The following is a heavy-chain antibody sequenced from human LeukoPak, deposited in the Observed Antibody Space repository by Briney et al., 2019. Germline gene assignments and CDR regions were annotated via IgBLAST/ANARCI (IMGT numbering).Heavy chain of an antibody. J-gene: IGHJ4*02. V-gene: IGHV1-18*01. CDR2: ISAYNGNT. CDR3: ALGRQQLDEYYFDY. Sequence: GASVKVSCKASGGTFSSYAISWVRQAPGQGLEWMGWISAYNGNTNYAQKLQGRVTMTTDTSTSTAYMELRSLRSDDTAVYYCALGRQQLDEYYFDYWGQGTLVTVSS. CDR1: GGTFSSYA. D-gene: IGHD6-13*01.